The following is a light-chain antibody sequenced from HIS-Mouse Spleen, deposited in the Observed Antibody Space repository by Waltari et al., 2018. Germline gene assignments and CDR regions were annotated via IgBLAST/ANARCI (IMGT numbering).Light chain of an antibody. Sequence: SYELTQPPSVSVSPGQTARITCSGDALPKKYAYWYQQKSGQAPVLVIEEDSKRPSGIPGGFSGSSSGTMATLTISGAQVEDEADYYCYSTDSSGNHRVFGGGTKLTVL. CDR2: EDS. V-gene: IGLV3-10*01. CDR1: ALPKKY. CDR3: YSTDSSGNHRV. J-gene: IGLJ2*01.